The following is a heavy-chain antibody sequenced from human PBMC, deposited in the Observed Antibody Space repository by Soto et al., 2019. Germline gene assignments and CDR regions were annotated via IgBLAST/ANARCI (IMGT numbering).Heavy chain of an antibody. CDR2: IYDSGST. CDR1: GGSISSYY. D-gene: IGHD5-12*01. V-gene: IGHV4-59*01. Sequence: SETLSLTCTVSGGSISSYYWSWIRQPPGKGLEWIGYIYDSGSTNYNPSLKSRVTISVDTSKNQFSLKLSSVTAADTAVYYCARGGDGYNFDYFDYWGQGTLVTVSS. CDR3: ARGGDGYNFDYFDY. J-gene: IGHJ4*02.